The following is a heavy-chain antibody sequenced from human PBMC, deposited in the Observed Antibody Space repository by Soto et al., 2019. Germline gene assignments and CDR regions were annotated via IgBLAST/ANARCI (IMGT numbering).Heavy chain of an antibody. CDR2: IYYSGST. CDR1: GGSISSGDYY. D-gene: IGHD2-15*01. CDR3: ASGYCSGGSCYSFNY. J-gene: IGHJ4*02. Sequence: QVQLQESGPGLVKPSQTLSLTCTVSGGSISSGDYYWSWIRQPPGKGLEWIGYIYYSGSTYYNPSLKGRVTISVDTSKNQFSLKLSSVTAADTAVYYCASGYCSGGSCYSFNYWGQGTLVTVSS. V-gene: IGHV4-30-4*01.